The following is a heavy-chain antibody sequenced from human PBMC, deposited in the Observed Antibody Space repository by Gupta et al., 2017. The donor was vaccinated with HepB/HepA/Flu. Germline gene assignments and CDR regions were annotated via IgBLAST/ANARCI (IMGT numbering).Heavy chain of an antibody. J-gene: IGHJ6*02. CDR1: GFTFRLYA. CDR3: TRGNYDHYFGMDV. Sequence: QVQLVESGGGLVQPGRSLRLSCAVSGFTFRLYAMHWVRQAPGKGLGWVATISYDGSDKYYADAVKGRFTISRDNSKNTVYMQMNSLRPEDTAVYYCTRGNYDHYFGMDVWGQGTTVTVSS. V-gene: IGHV3-30-3*01. CDR2: ISYDGSDK. D-gene: IGHD1-1*01.